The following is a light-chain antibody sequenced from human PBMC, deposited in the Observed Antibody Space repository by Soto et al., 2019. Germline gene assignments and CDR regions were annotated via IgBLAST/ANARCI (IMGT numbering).Light chain of an antibody. J-gene: IGLJ3*02. CDR1: SSNIGSTT. CDR3: AAWDDSLNGVV. CDR2: NNN. Sequence: QSVLTQPPSASETPGQRVTLACSGSSSNIGSTTVKWYQQLPGTAPKLLIYNNNQRPSGVPDRFSGSKSGTSASLAISGLQSEDEADYYCAAWDDSLNGVVFGGGTKLTVL. V-gene: IGLV1-44*01.